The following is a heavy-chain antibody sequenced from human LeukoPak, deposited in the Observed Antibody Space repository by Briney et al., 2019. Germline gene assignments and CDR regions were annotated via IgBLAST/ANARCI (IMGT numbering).Heavy chain of an antibody. J-gene: IGHJ4*02. CDR2: IHNSGRT. D-gene: IGHD1-14*01. V-gene: IGHV4-59*08. CDR3: ARHGTISSESYFDY. CDR1: GGSVSSYY. Sequence: SETLSLTCSVSGGSVSSYYWSWIQQSPGKGLEWIGYIHNSGRTNYNPSLKSRVTGFVDTSKNQVSLRLSSVTAADTAVYYCARHGTISSESYFDYWGQGALVTVSS.